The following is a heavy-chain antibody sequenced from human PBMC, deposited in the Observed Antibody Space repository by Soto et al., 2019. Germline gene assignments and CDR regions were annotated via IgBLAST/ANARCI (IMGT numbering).Heavy chain of an antibody. J-gene: IGHJ5*02. CDR2: ISGSGATT. Sequence: GGSLRLSCAASGFTFSNHALSWVRQAPGKGLEWVSSISGSGATTYYADSVKGRFTISRDNSKNTLYLQMNNLRAEDTAVYYCASGTTTVPPEWFDPWGQGTLVTVSS. V-gene: IGHV3-23*01. CDR3: ASGTTTVPPEWFDP. D-gene: IGHD4-4*01. CDR1: GFTFSNHA.